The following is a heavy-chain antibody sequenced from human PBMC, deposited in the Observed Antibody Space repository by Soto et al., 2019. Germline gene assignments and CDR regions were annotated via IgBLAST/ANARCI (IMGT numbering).Heavy chain of an antibody. CDR1: GFTFSSYA. V-gene: IGHV3-30-3*01. D-gene: IGHD2-15*01. J-gene: IGHJ6*02. CDR2: ISYDGSNK. CDR3: ARESRYCSGGSCYSYYGMDV. Sequence: QVQLVESGGGVVQPGRSLRLSCAASGFTFSSYAMHWVRQAPGKGLEWVAVISYDGSNKYYADSVKGRFTISRDNSKNTLYLQMNSLRAEDTAVYYCARESRYCSGGSCYSYYGMDVWGQGTTVTASS.